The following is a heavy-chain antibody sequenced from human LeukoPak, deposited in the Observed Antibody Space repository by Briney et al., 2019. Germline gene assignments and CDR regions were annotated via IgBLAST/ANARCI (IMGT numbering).Heavy chain of an antibody. CDR1: GFTFSSYS. J-gene: IGHJ4*02. CDR3: ARDGGYSGYTFDY. V-gene: IGHV3-48*04. D-gene: IGHD5-12*01. CDR2: ISSSSSTM. Sequence: GGSLRLSCAASGFTFSSYSMNWVRQAPGKGLEWVSYISSSSSTMYFTDSVKGRFTISRDNAKKSLYLQMNSLRAEDTAVYYCARDGGYSGYTFDYWGQGTLVTVSS.